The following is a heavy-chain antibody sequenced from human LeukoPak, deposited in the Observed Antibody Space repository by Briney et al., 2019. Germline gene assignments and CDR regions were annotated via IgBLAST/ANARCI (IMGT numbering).Heavy chain of an antibody. V-gene: IGHV4-34*01. CDR2: INHSGST. Sequence: KPSETLSLTCAVYGGSFSGYYWSWIRQPPGKGLEWIGEINHSGSTNYNPSLKSRVTISVDTSKNQFSLKLSSVTAADTAVYYCARGGGSGDIDYWGQGTLVTVSS. J-gene: IGHJ4*02. CDR1: GGSFSGYY. CDR3: ARGGGSGDIDY. D-gene: IGHD1-26*01.